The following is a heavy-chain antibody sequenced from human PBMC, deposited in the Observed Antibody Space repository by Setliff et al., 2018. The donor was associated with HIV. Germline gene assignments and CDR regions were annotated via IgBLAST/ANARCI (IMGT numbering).Heavy chain of an antibody. CDR2: IYYTGTT. D-gene: IGHD1-26*01. J-gene: IGHJ4*02. Sequence: SETLSLTCTVSGGSISTFYWTWIRQPPGKGLEWIGYIYYTGTTNYNPSLKSRVTISVDTSKNQFSLKLSSVTAADTAVYYCAKFGGASGSYYLDYWGQGTVVTVSS. V-gene: IGHV4-59*08. CDR1: GGSISTFY. CDR3: AKFGGASGSYYLDY.